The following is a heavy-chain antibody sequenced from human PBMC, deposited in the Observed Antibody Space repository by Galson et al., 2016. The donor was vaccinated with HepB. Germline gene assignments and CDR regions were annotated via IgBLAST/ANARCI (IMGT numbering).Heavy chain of an antibody. D-gene: IGHD6-13*01. V-gene: IGHV3-64D*09. CDR3: VKPRVAAAGKLGQPLFDP. J-gene: IGHJ5*02. Sequence: SLRLSCAASGFRFSNYAMHWVRQAPGKGPEYISGISSNGGTTYYADSVKGRFTISRDNSKNTLYLQMSSLREDNTGVYYCVKPRVAAAGKLGQPLFDPWGQGTLVTVAS. CDR2: ISSNGGTT. CDR1: GFRFSNYA.